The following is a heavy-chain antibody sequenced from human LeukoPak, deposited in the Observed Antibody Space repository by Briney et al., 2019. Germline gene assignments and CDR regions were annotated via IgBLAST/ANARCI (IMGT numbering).Heavy chain of an antibody. V-gene: IGHV4-59*01. D-gene: IGHD3-22*01. CDR2: IYFSGST. CDR3: ARGPLRNYYDSSGYYYGYFQH. J-gene: IGHJ1*01. CDR1: GGSISSYY. Sequence: SETLSLTCTVSGGSISSYYWSWIRQPPGKGLEWIGYIYFSGSTNYNPSLKSRVTISVDTSKNQFSLKMSSVTAADTAVYYCARGPLRNYYDSSGYYYGYFQHWGQGTLVTVSS.